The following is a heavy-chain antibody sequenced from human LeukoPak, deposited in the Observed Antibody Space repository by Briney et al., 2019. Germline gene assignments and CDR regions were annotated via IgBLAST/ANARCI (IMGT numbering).Heavy chain of an antibody. CDR3: ARLGYSYGHTYFDY. D-gene: IGHD5-18*01. V-gene: IGHV3-23*01. CDR2: ISGSCGST. Sequence: PGGSLRLSCAASGFTFSSYAMSWVRQAPGKGLEWVSAISGSCGSTYYADSVKGRFTISRDNSKNTLYLQMNSLRAEDTAVYYCARLGYSYGHTYFDYWGQGTLVTVSS. CDR1: GFTFSSYA. J-gene: IGHJ4*02.